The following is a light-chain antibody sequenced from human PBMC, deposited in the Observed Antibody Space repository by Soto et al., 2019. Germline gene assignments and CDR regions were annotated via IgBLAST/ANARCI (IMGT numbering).Light chain of an antibody. CDR2: GAS. CDR1: QTIHRY. J-gene: IGKJ2*01. Sequence: DIQMSLSPSSLSASVGDRVSICCRARQTIHRYLNWYQQKPGKAPKVLISGASSLQTGVPSRFSGSGSGTEFTLNIIRLQPEDYATYYCQHCYACPSTFGRGTKVDI. V-gene: IGKV1-39*01. CDR3: QHCYACPST.